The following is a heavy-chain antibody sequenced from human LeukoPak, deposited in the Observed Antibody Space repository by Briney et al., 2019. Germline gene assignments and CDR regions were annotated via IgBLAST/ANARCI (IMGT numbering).Heavy chain of an antibody. J-gene: IGHJ5*02. V-gene: IGHV1-18*01. CDR1: GYTFTSYA. D-gene: IGHD5-18*01. CDR2: ISAYNGNT. CDR3: AREGRIQVWSREFDP. Sequence: ASVKVSCKASGYTFTSYAMNWVRQAPGQGLEWMGWISAYNGNTKYAQKLQGRVTMTTDTSTSTAYMELRSLRSDDTAVYYCAREGRIQVWSREFDPWGQGTLVTVSS.